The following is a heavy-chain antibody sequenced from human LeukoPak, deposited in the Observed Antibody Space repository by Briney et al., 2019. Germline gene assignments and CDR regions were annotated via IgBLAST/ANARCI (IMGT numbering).Heavy chain of an antibody. J-gene: IGHJ6*03. CDR2: IYTSGNT. V-gene: IGHV4-4*07. Sequence: SETLSLTCTVSGGSISSNYWSWIRQSAGKVLEWIGRIYTSGNTNYNPSPKTGVTMSVDTSKNQLSLKLTSVTAADTAVYYCARVRSKDVWRSYGSYYYYYYMDVWGKGTTVTISS. CDR3: ARVRSKDVWRSYGSYYYYYYMDV. D-gene: IGHD3-16*01. CDR1: GGSISSNY.